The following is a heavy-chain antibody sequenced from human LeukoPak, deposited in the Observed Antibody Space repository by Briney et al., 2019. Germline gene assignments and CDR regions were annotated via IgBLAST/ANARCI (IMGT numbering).Heavy chain of an antibody. CDR1: GFTVSRNY. D-gene: IGHD3-22*01. J-gene: IGHJ4*02. Sequence: PGGSLRLSCAASGFTVSRNYMSWVRQAPGKGLEWVSVIYSGGSTYYADSVKGRFTISRDNSKNTLYLQMNSLRAEDTAVYYCAREPRYYDSSGYSTWGQGTLVTVSS. V-gene: IGHV3-66*01. CDR3: AREPRYYDSSGYST. CDR2: IYSGGST.